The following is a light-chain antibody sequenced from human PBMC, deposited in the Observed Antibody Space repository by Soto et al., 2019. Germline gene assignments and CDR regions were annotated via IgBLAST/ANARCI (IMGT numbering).Light chain of an antibody. CDR1: QSISSY. CDR3: QQSYSKT. Sequence: DIQMTQSPSSLSASVGDRVTITCRASQSISSYLNWYQQKPGKAPKLLIYAASSLQSGVPSRFSGSGSGTDFTLTISSLQPEDFATYYCQQSYSKTLGQGTKVEIK. J-gene: IGKJ1*01. V-gene: IGKV1-39*01. CDR2: AAS.